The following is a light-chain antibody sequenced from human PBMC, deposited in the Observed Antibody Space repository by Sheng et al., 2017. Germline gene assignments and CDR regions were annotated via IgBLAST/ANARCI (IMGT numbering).Light chain of an antibody. CDR3: QQYNAYPRT. CDR1: RSIRSS. CDR2: KAS. J-gene: IGKJ1*01. Sequence: DIQMTQSPSTLSASVGDRVTITCRASRSIRSSLAWYQQKPGRAPKLLIYKASSLESGVPSRFSGSGSGTEFTLTISSLQPVDFATYYCQQYNAYPRTFGQGTKVEI. V-gene: IGKV1-5*03.